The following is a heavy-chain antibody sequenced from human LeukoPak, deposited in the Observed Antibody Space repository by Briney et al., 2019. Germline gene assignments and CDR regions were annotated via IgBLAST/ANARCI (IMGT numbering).Heavy chain of an antibody. Sequence: SETLSLTCTVSGYSISNGYYWGWIRQPPGTGLEWIGSIYPSGSTFYNPFLKSRVTISVDTSKNQFSLRLSSVTAADTAVYYCARSYASSWYWNWFDPWGQGALVTVSS. CDR3: ARSYASSWYWNWFDP. CDR2: IYPSGST. J-gene: IGHJ5*02. D-gene: IGHD6-13*01. CDR1: GYSISNGYY. V-gene: IGHV4-38-2*02.